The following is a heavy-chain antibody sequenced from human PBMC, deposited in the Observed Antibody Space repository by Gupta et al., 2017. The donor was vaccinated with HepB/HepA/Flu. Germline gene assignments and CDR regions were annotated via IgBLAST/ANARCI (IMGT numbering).Heavy chain of an antibody. D-gene: IGHD2-15*01. CDR2: IYYSGSS. CDR1: GGSISSSSYS. Sequence: QLQLQESGPGLVKPSETLSLTCTVSGGSISSSSYSWGWIRQPPGKGLEWMGSIYYSGSSYYNPSIKSRVTISVDTSKNQFSLKLSSVTAADTAVYYCASQLPRYFDYWGQGTLVTVSS. J-gene: IGHJ4*02. V-gene: IGHV4-39*01. CDR3: ASQLPRYFDY.